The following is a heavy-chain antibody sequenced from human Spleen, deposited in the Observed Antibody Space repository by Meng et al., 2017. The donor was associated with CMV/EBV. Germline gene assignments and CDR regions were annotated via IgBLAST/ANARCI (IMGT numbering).Heavy chain of an antibody. CDR3: AREGCSSTSCYLRFDP. CDR2: INPNSGGT. Sequence: ASVKVSCKASGYTFSGYYMHLVRQAPGQGLEWTGWINPNSGGTNYAQKFQGRVTMTRDTSISTAYMELSRLRSDDTAVYYCAREGCSSTSCYLRFDPWGQGTLVTVSS. D-gene: IGHD2-2*01. V-gene: IGHV1-2*02. CDR1: GYTFSGYY. J-gene: IGHJ5*02.